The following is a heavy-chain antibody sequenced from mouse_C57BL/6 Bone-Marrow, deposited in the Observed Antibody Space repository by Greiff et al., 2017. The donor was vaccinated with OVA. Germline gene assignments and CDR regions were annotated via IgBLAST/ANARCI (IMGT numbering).Heavy chain of an antibody. V-gene: IGHV1-76*01. J-gene: IGHJ4*01. CDR1: GYTFTDYS. CDR3: ARGSARDY. Sequence: QVHVQQSGAELVRPGASVKLSCKASGYTFTDYSINWVKQRPGQGLEWIARIYPGSGNTYYHETFKGKATLPAEKSSSPAYMQLSSLTSEDSAVYGGARGSARDYWGQGTAVTVAS. CDR2: IYPGSGNT.